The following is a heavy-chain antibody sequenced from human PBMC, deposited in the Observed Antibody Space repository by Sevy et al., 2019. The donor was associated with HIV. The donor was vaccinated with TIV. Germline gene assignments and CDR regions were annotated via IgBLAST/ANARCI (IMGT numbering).Heavy chain of an antibody. CDR3: ARDTLHGYGMDV. J-gene: IGHJ6*02. V-gene: IGHV4-59*01. Sequence: SETLSLTCTVSGGSISSYYWSWIRQPPGKGLEWIGYIYYSGSTTYNPSLKSRVTISVDRSKNQFSLKLRPVTAADTAVYYCARDTLHGYGMDVWGQGTTVTVSS. CDR1: GGSISSYY. D-gene: IGHD4-4*01. CDR2: IYYSGST.